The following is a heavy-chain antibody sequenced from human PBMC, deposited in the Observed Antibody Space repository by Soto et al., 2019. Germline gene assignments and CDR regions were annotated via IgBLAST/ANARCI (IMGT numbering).Heavy chain of an antibody. J-gene: IGHJ5*02. CDR3: ARVKGYSYGPQGSWFDP. CDR2: IYYSGST. V-gene: IGHV4-59*01. CDR1: GGSISSYY. Sequence: QVQLQESGPGLVKPSETLSLTCTVSGGSISSYYWSWIRQPPGKGLEWIGYIYYSGSTNYNPSLKSRVTISVDTSKNQFSLKLSSVTAADTAVYYCARVKGYSYGPQGSWFDPWGQGTLVTVSS. D-gene: IGHD5-18*01.